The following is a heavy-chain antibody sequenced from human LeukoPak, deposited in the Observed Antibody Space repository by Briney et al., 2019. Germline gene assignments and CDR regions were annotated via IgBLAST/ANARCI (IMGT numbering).Heavy chain of an antibody. J-gene: IGHJ4*02. V-gene: IGHV4-59*01. CDR3: ARVRGGYLYYFDY. CDR1: GGSISSNY. Sequence: SETLSLTCTVSGGSISSNYWSWIRQPPGKGLECIGYISNSGSTNYNPSLKSRVTISVDTSKNQFSLKLSSVTAADTAVYYCARVRGGYLYYFDYWGQGTLVTVSS. D-gene: IGHD3-22*01. CDR2: ISNSGST.